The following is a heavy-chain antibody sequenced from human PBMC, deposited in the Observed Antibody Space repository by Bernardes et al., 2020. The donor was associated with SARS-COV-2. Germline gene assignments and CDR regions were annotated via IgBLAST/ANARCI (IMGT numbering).Heavy chain of an antibody. V-gene: IGHV4-59*01. Sequence: SETLSLTCTVSGGSITNSYWSWIRQPPGKGLEWIGYVYHIGSTIYNPSLKSRVTISRDTSNSQFSLRLRSVTAADTALYYCARDPGLFFTGSFYSWGQGMLVTVSS. CDR1: GGSITNSY. J-gene: IGHJ4*02. CDR2: VYHIGST. CDR3: ARDPGLFFTGSFYS.